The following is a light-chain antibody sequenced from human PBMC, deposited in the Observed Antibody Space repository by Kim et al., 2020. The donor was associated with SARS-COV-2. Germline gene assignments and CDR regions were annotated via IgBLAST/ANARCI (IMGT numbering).Light chain of an antibody. CDR2: GEN. V-gene: IGLV3-19*01. CDR3: NSRDSSGDHEV. CDR1: TLRTYY. Sequence: SSELTQDPAVSVALGQTVRITCQGDTLRTYYASWYQQKPGQAPVLVIYGENNRPSGIPDRFSGSNSGSTASLSITGAQAEDEADYYCNSRDSSGDHEVFGTGTKVTVL. J-gene: IGLJ1*01.